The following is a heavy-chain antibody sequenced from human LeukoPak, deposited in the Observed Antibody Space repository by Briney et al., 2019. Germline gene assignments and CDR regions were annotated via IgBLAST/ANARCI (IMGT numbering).Heavy chain of an antibody. CDR2: RYYSGET. CDR3: VRDIPTGRFDY. J-gene: IGHJ4*02. D-gene: IGHD2-2*02. V-gene: IGHV4-39*07. CDR1: GGSMDSYSYY. Sequence: RASETLSLTCTVSGGSMDSYSYYWGWIRQPRGKGLEWIGSRYYSGETYYNPSLNSRVTISIDTSKSHFSLRLTSVTAADTAVYYCVRDIPTGRFDYWGRGHLVTVSS.